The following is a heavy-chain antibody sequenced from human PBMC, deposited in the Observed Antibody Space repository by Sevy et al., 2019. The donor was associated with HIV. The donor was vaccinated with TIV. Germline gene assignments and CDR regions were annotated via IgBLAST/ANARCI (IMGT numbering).Heavy chain of an antibody. J-gene: IGHJ4*02. CDR3: TTAAITMVRGVTNAHFDY. D-gene: IGHD3-10*01. Sequence: GGSLRLSCAASGFTFSNAWMSWVRQAPGKGLEWVGRIKSKTDGGTTDYAAPVKGRFTISREDSKNTLYLKMNSLKTEDTAVYYCTTAAITMVRGVTNAHFDYWGQGTLVTVSS. CDR1: GFTFSNAW. CDR2: IKSKTDGGTT. V-gene: IGHV3-15*01.